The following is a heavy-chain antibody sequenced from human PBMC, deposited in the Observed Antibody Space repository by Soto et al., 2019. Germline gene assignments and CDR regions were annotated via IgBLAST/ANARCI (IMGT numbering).Heavy chain of an antibody. CDR3: ARVPVTTGPLTAFDI. CDR2: ISAYNGNT. V-gene: IGHV1-18*01. Sequence: ASVKVSCKASGYTFTSYGISWVRQAPGQGLEWMGWISAYNGNTNYAQKLQGRVTMTTDTSTSTAYMELRSLRSDDTAVYYCARVPVTTGPLTAFDIWGQGTMVTVSS. CDR1: GYTFTSYG. J-gene: IGHJ3*02. D-gene: IGHD4-17*01.